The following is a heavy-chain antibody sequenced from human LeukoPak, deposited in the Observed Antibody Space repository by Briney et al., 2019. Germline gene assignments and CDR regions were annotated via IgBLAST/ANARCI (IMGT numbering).Heavy chain of an antibody. CDR3: ARGRTYYDFWSGRPFDY. D-gene: IGHD3-3*01. CDR1: GGSFSVYY. J-gene: IGHJ4*02. V-gene: IGHV4-34*01. CDR2: INHSGST. Sequence: SETLSLTCAVYGGSFSVYYWSWIRQPPGKGLEWIGEINHSGSTNYNPSLKSRVTISVDTSKNQFSLKLSSVTAADTAVYYCARGRTYYDFWSGRPFDYWGQGTLVTVSS.